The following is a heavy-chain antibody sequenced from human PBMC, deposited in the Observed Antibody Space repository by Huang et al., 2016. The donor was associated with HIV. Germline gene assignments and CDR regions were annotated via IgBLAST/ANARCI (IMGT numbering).Heavy chain of an antibody. Sequence: QVQLQQWGAGLLKPSETLSLTCAVYGGYFSCYYWGWIRQSPGKGREWIGEINHSGSTNFNPSLKSRLTISVDTSKNQFSLKLSSVTAADTAVYYCAREKMMSWLDDHDAFDIWGQGTMVTVSS. CDR1: GGYFSCYY. CDR3: AREKMMSWLDDHDAFDI. CDR2: INHSGST. D-gene: IGHD1-1*01. V-gene: IGHV4-34*01. J-gene: IGHJ3*02.